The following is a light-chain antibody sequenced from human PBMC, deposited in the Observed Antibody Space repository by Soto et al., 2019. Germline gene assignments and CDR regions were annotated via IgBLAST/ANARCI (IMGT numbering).Light chain of an antibody. J-gene: IGLJ2*01. CDR3: QSYDSSTVV. CDR2: EDN. Sequence: NFMLTQPHSVSESPGKTVTISCTRSSGSIASNYVQWYQQRPGSAPTIVIYEDNQRPSGVPDRVSGSTDGSSNSASLTISGLQTEDEADYYCQSYDSSTVVFGGGTKVTVL. V-gene: IGLV6-57*04. CDR1: SGSIASNY.